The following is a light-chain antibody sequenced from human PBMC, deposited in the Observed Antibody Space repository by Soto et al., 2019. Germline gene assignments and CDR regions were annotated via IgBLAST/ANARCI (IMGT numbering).Light chain of an antibody. CDR1: QSVLYSSNNKNY. CDR3: QQYYGTPYT. CDR2: WAS. V-gene: IGKV4-1*01. Sequence: EIVMTQSPDSLAVSLGERDTINCKSSQSVLYSSNNKNYLAWYQQKPRQPPELLISWASTREFGVPDRFSGSGSGTDFTLTISSLQAEDVAVYYCQQYYGTPYTFGQGTKLEIK. J-gene: IGKJ2*01.